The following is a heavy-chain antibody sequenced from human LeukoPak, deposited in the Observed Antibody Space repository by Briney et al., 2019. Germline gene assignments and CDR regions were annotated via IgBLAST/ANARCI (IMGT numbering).Heavy chain of an antibody. CDR2: IIPIFGTA. D-gene: IGHD3-22*01. J-gene: IGHJ3*02. CDR3: ARGKSDSSGYYYADAFDI. Sequence: GASVKVSCKASGGTFSSYAISWVRQAPGQGLEWMGGIIPIFGTANYAQKFQGRVTITTDESTSTAYMELSSLGSEDTAVYYCARGKSDSSGYYYADAFDIWGQGTMVTVSS. CDR1: GGTFSSYA. V-gene: IGHV1-69*05.